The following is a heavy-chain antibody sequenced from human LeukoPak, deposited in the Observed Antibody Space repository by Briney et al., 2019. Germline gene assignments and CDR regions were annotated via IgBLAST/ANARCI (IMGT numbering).Heavy chain of an antibody. V-gene: IGHV1-58*01. J-gene: IGHJ4*02. CDR1: GFTFSSSA. D-gene: IGHD2-8*01. CDR2: IVVASGNT. CDR3: AARGVAY. Sequence: ASVKVSCKASGFTFSSSAVQWVRQARGQRLEWIGWIVVASGNTNYAQKFQGRVTITRDMSTSTAYMELSSLRSEDTAVYYCAARGVAYWGQGTLVTVSS.